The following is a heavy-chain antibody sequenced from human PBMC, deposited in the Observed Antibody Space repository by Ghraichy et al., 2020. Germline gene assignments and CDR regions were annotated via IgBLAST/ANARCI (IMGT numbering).Heavy chain of an antibody. CDR1: GFTFSAFW. CDR2: IKEDGSEK. J-gene: IGHJ4*02. D-gene: IGHD6-19*01. Sequence: GGSLRHSCAASGFTFSAFWMSWVRQAPGKGLEWVANIKEDGSEKNYGDSVRGRFTISRDNARNSVYLQMNSLRAEDTAVYYCASLIDVAGTGPWDYWGQGTVVTVSS. V-gene: IGHV3-7*03. CDR3: ASLIDVAGTGPWDY.